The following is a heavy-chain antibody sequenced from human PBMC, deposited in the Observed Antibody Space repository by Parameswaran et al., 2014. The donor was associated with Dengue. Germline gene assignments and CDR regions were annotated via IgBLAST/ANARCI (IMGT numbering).Heavy chain of an antibody. J-gene: IGHJ3*02. CDR3: ARRGTLGGRDAFDI. Sequence: WVRQAPGQGLEWMGRINPNSGGTNYAQKFQGRVTMTRDTSISTAYMELSRLRSDDTAVYYCARRGTLGGRDAFDIWGQGTMVTVSS. D-gene: IGHD3-16*01. V-gene: IGHV1-2*06. CDR2: INPNSGGT.